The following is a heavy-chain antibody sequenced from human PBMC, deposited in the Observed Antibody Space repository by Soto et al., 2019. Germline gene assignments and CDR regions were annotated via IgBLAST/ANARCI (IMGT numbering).Heavy chain of an antibody. CDR1: GFTFSSYA. CDR2: ISGSGGST. CDR3: ARDDRRDAYNASSDH. V-gene: IGHV3-23*01. D-gene: IGHD1-1*01. J-gene: IGHJ4*02. Sequence: EVQLLESGGGLVQPGGSLRLSCAASGFTFSSYAMSWVRQTPGKGLEWVSVISGSGGSTYYADSVKGRFTISRDNSKNTVYLQMNSLRAEDAAVYYCARDDRRDAYNASSDHWGQGTLLTVSS.